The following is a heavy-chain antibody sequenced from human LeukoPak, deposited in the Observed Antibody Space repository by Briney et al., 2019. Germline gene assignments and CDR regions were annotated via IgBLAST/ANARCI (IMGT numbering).Heavy chain of an antibody. Sequence: SQTLSLTCAISGDSVSSNSAAWNWIRQSPSRGLEWLGRTYYRSKWYNDYAVSVKSRITINPDTSKNQFSLQLNSVTPEDTAVYYCAREDLMVYATSSYNWFDPWGQGTLVTVSS. CDR1: GDSVSSNSAA. D-gene: IGHD2-8*01. J-gene: IGHJ5*02. V-gene: IGHV6-1*01. CDR2: TYYRSKWYN. CDR3: AREDLMVYATSSYNWFDP.